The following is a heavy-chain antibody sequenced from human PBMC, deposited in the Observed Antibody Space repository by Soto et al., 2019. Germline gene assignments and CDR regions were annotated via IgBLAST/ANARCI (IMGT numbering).Heavy chain of an antibody. CDR3: AGGSPSGGELPFF. CDR1: GGAFSDYY. J-gene: IGHJ4*02. D-gene: IGHD1-26*01. Sequence: QVQLQQWGAGLLKPSETLSLTCAVYGGAFSDYYWSWIRQPPGKGLEWIGEIDRYGSTNYDPSLKRRGHITIGASKNQFPPQLAPVTAADPATYYRAGGSPSGGELPFFWGQGTLVTVSS. V-gene: IGHV4-34*01. CDR2: IDRYGST.